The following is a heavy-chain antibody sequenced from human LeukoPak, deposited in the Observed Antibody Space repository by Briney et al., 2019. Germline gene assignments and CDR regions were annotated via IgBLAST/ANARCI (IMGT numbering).Heavy chain of an antibody. Sequence: SETLSLTCAVSGGSISSSNWWSWVRQPPGKGLEWIGEIYHSGSTNYNPSLKSRVTISVDKSKNQFSLKLSSVTAADTAVYYCAAFRQWLVILDYWGQGTLVTVSS. V-gene: IGHV4-4*02. J-gene: IGHJ4*02. D-gene: IGHD6-19*01. CDR3: AAFRQWLVILDY. CDR1: GGSISSSNW. CDR2: IYHSGST.